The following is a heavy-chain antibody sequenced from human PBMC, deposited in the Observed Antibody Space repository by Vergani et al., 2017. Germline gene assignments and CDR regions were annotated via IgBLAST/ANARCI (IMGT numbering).Heavy chain of an antibody. D-gene: IGHD3-3*01. Sequence: QVQLQESGPGLVKPSETLSLTCTVSGGSISSYYWSWIRQPPGKGLEWIGYIYYSGSTNYNPSLKSRVTISVDTSKNQFSLKLSSVTAADTAVYYCARTPPTYDFWSGYRDYYYMDVWGKGTTVTVSS. CDR1: GGSISSYY. V-gene: IGHV4-59*01. J-gene: IGHJ6*03. CDR3: ARTPPTYDFWSGYRDYYYMDV. CDR2: IYYSGST.